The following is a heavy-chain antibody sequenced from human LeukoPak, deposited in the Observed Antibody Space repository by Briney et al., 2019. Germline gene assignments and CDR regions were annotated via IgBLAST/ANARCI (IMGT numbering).Heavy chain of an antibody. CDR3: ARDLYIAPVGRRGGVFDY. J-gene: IGHJ4*02. Sequence: GASVKVSCKASAYTFSGNYLHWVRQAPGQGLECMGWINPNSGGTNYVQNFPGRVSMTRDTSISTAYMEVSRLRSDDTAFYYCARDLYIAPVGRRGGVFDYWGQGTLVTVSS. D-gene: IGHD6-13*01. CDR1: AYTFSGNY. V-gene: IGHV1-2*02. CDR2: INPNSGGT.